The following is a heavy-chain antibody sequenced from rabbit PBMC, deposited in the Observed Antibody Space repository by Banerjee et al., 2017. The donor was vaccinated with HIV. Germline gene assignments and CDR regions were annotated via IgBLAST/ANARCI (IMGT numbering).Heavy chain of an antibody. J-gene: IGHJ4*01. CDR2: IYAGIPANT. V-gene: IGHV1S40*01. CDR1: GFSLSSSYC. CDR3: ARNPLYAGYDL. Sequence: QSLEESGGDLVKPGASLTLTCTASGFSLSSSYCMCWVRQAPGKGLEWIACIYAGIPANTWYASWAKGRFTITRSTSLNTVTLQLNSLTAADTATYFCARNPLYAGYDLWGPGTLVTVS. D-gene: IGHD7-1*01.